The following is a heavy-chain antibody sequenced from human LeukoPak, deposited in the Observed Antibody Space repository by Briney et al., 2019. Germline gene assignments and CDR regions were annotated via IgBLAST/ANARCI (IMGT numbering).Heavy chain of an antibody. D-gene: IGHD3-22*01. Sequence: QPGRSLRLSCAASGFTFSSYGMHWVRQAPGKGLEWVAVISYDGSNKYYADSVKGRFTISRDNSKNTLYLQMNSLRAEDTAVYYCAKGCNYYDSSGPIDYWGQGTLVTVSS. CDR2: ISYDGSNK. CDR3: AKGCNYYDSSGPIDY. J-gene: IGHJ4*02. V-gene: IGHV3-30*18. CDR1: GFTFSSYG.